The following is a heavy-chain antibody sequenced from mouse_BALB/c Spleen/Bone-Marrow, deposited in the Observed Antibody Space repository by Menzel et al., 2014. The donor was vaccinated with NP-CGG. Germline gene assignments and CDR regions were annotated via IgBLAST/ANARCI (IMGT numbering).Heavy chain of an antibody. V-gene: IGHV1-9*01. CDR3: ASPSTANEY. J-gene: IGHJ2*01. D-gene: IGHD1-2*01. CDR2: ILPGSATT. Sequence: SGAKLMKPGASGKISSKATVNTFTTYWIEWVKKRPGHDLEWIGEILPGSATTHYNEKFRGKATFTADTSSNTAYMQLSSLTSEDSAVYYCASPSTANEYWGQGT. CDR1: VNTFTTYW.